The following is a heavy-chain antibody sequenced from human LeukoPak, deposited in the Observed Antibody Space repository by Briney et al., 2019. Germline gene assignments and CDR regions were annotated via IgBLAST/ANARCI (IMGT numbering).Heavy chain of an antibody. CDR3: ARDSSTVTTPYFDY. J-gene: IGHJ4*02. CDR1: GYTFTSYY. Sequence: GASVKVSCKASGYTFTSYYMHWVRQAPGQGLEWMGWINLNSGGTKYAQKFQGWVTMTRDTSISTAYMEVSRLRSDDTAVYYCARDSSTVTTPYFDYWGQGTSVTVPS. V-gene: IGHV1-2*04. D-gene: IGHD4-17*01. CDR2: INLNSGGT.